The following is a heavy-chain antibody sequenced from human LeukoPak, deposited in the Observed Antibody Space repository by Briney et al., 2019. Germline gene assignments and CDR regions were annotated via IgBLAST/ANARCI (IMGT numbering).Heavy chain of an antibody. CDR2: IIPMLGTV. V-gene: IGHV1-69*11. Sequence: SVKVSCKASGGTFSSYAINWVRQAPGQGLEWMGRIIPMLGTVNYAQKFQGRVTITADESTSTAYMELSSLRSEDTAVYYCARSGYSSSWPQGDYYYYYMDVWGKGTTVTVSS. J-gene: IGHJ6*03. D-gene: IGHD6-13*01. CDR1: GGTFSSYA. CDR3: ARSGYSSSWPQGDYYYYYMDV.